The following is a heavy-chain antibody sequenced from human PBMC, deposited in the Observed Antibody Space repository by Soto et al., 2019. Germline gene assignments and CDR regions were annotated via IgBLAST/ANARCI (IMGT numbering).Heavy chain of an antibody. CDR2: IYYSGST. CDR3: ASTAHSSGWYSGGFDY. CDR1: GGSISNYY. V-gene: IGHV4-59*01. Sequence: SETLSLTCTVSGGSISNYYWSWLRQPPGKGLEWIGYIYYSGSTNYNPSLKSRVTISVDTSKNQFSLKLSSVTAADTAVYYCASTAHSSGWYSGGFDYWGQGTLVTVSS. J-gene: IGHJ4*02. D-gene: IGHD6-19*01.